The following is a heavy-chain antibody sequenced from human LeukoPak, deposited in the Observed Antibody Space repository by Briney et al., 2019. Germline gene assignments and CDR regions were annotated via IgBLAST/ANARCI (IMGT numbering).Heavy chain of an antibody. V-gene: IGHV4-38-2*01. CDR1: GYSISNNYY. J-gene: IGHJ6*03. CDR3: ARRKGISPYYYYYMDV. CDR2: IFHSGST. Sequence: PSETLSLTCGVSGYSISNNYYWAWIRQPPGQGLEWIGSIFHSGSTYYNPSLKSRVTISVDTSKNQFSLILTSVTAADTAVYYCARRKGISPYYYYYMDVWGKGSTVTVSS.